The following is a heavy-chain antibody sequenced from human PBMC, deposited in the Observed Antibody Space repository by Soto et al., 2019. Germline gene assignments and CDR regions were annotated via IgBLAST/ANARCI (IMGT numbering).Heavy chain of an antibody. J-gene: IGHJ5*02. CDR2: IYYSGST. V-gene: IGHV4-61*01. D-gene: IGHD3-10*01. CDR3: ARAATGNIGFGELLYWFDP. Sequence: QVQLQESGPGLVKPSETLSLTCTVSGGSVSSGSYYWSWIRQPPGKGLEWIGYIYYSGSTNYNPSLKSRVTISVDTSKNQFSLKLSSVTAADTSVYYCARAATGNIGFGELLYWFDPWGQGTLVTVSS. CDR1: GGSVSSGSYY.